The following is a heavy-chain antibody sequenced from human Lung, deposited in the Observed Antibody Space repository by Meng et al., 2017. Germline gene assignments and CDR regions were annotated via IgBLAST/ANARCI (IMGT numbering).Heavy chain of an antibody. Sequence: QVQPSQPGPVRTSESPSLNCTVYGYSDSIGGYDWSWIRQAPGKGLEWIGYVYSSGSNTYNPSLKRRVTILLDTSKNQLSLKLNSVIAADKAVYYCARGGTVVNLGYWGQGTLVTVSS. J-gene: IGHJ4*02. V-gene: IGHV4-61*08. CDR1: GYSDSIGGYD. D-gene: IGHD4-23*01. CDR3: ARGGTVVNLGY. CDR2: VYSSGSN.